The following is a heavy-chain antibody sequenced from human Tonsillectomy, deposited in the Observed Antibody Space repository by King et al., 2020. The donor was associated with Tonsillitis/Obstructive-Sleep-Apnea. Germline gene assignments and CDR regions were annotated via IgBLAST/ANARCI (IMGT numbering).Heavy chain of an antibody. CDR1: GFTFSSYA. CDR2: ISYDGSNK. D-gene: IGHD4-23*01. CDR3: ARGGDYGGNFIFDY. Sequence: VQLVESGGGVVQPGRSLRLSCAASGFTFSSYAMHWVRQAPGKGLEWVAVISYDGSNKYYADSVKGRYTISRDNSKNTLYLQINSLRAEDTAVYYCARGGDYGGNFIFDYWGQGTLVTASS. J-gene: IGHJ4*02. V-gene: IGHV3-30*04.